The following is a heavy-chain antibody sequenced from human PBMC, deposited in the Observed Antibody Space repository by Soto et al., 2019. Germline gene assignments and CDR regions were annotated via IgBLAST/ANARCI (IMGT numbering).Heavy chain of an antibody. J-gene: IGHJ4*02. Sequence: PGVSLRLSCEVSGLTFSNFAMSWVRQAPGEGLEWAAAIGGSSGTTFYADSVKGRFSISKDFAKNMLYLQMNSVRVEDTAVYYCAKFKGFNWNYVFDYWGQGVPVTVSS. CDR2: IGGSSGTT. CDR1: GLTFSNFA. D-gene: IGHD1-7*01. V-gene: IGHV3-23*01. CDR3: AKFKGFNWNYVFDY.